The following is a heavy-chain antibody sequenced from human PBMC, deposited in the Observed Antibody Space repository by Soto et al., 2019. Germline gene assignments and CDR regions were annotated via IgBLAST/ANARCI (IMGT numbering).Heavy chain of an antibody. Sequence: QVQLQESGPGLVKPPGTLSLTCAVSGGSISSSSWWSWVRLPPGKGLEWIGEIYHSGTTNYSPSLKSPVTMSVDKSKNQYSLKLSSVTAADTAVYYCARRGDGSGSLDYWGQGTLVTVSS. CDR1: GGSISSSSW. V-gene: IGHV4-4*03. J-gene: IGHJ4*02. CDR2: IYHSGTT. CDR3: ARRGDGSGSLDY. D-gene: IGHD3-10*01.